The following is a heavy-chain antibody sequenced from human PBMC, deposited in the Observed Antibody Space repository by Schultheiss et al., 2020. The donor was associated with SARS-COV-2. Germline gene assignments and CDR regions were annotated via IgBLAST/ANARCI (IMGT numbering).Heavy chain of an antibody. Sequence: GSLRLSCAASGFTFSSYAMHWVRQAPGKGLEWVAFIRYDGSNKYYADSVKGRFTISRDNSKNTLYLQMNSLRAEDTAVYYCAREGVVHFDYWGQGTLVTVSS. CDR1: GFTFSSYA. V-gene: IGHV3-30*02. CDR2: IRYDGSNK. CDR3: AREGVVHFDY. J-gene: IGHJ4*02. D-gene: IGHD3-3*01.